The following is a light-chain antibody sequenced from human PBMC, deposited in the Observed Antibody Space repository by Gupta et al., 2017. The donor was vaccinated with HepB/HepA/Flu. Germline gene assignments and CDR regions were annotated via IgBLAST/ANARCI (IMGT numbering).Light chain of an antibody. CDR1: QGIRSH. CDR3: QQLNGYPHN. CDR2: GAS. Sequence: DIQLTQSPSFLSASVGDRVTITCRASQGIRSHLAWYQQKPGKVPNLLIYGASTLQSGVPSRFSGSGSGTEFTLTISSLQPEDFATYYCQQLNGYPHNFGQGTKLEIK. V-gene: IGKV1-9*01. J-gene: IGKJ2*01.